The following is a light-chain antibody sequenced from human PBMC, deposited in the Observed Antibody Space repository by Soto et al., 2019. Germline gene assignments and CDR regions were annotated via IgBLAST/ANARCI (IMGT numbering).Light chain of an antibody. CDR3: ASFTSSSTLPDV. CDR1: SSDVGGYES. J-gene: IGLJ1*01. Sequence: QSALTQPASVSGSPGQSITISCTGTSSDVGGYESVSWYQQHPGKAPKLMIYAVSNRPSGISTRFSGSKSGNTASLTISGLQADDEDDYYCASFTSSSTLPDVFGTGTKLTVL. CDR2: AVS. V-gene: IGLV2-14*01.